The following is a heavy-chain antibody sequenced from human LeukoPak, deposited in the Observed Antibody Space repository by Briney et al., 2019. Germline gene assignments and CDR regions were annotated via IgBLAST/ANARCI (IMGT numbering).Heavy chain of an antibody. J-gene: IGHJ5*02. CDR2: IIPIFGTA. Sequence: ASVKVSCKASGGTFSSYAISWVRQAPGQGLEWMGGIIPIFGTANYAQKFQGRVTITADESTSTAYMELSSLRSGDTAVYYCARGPTYSSGSYYAWFDPWGQGTLVTVSS. V-gene: IGHV1-69*13. CDR3: ARGPTYSSGSYYAWFDP. CDR1: GGTFSSYA. D-gene: IGHD3-10*01.